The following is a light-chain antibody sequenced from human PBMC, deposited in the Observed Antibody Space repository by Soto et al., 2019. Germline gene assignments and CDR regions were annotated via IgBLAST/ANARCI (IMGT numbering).Light chain of an antibody. J-gene: IGLJ2*01. CDR3: EAWDDSLYGAV. CDR1: SSNIGANP. CDR2: NND. Sequence: QSVLTQQPSAYGTPGQRVTISCSGSSSNIGANPINWYQQLPGTAPKLLIYNNDQRPSGVPDRFSASKSGTSASLAISGLQSEDEADYYCEAWDDSLYGAVLGGGTKLTVL. V-gene: IGLV1-44*01.